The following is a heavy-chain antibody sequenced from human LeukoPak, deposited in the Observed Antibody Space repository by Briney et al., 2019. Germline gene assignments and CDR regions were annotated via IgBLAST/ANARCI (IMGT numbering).Heavy chain of an antibody. V-gene: IGHV3-66*01. CDR1: GFSVSSNY. CDR3: ARDAPPIVATPIDY. CDR2: IYSGGST. J-gene: IGHJ4*02. Sequence: GGSLRLSCAASGFSVSSNYMSWVRQARGKGLEWVSVIYSGGSTYYADSVKGRFTISRDNSKNTLYLQMNSLRAEDTAVYYCARDAPPIVATPIDYWGQGTLVTVST. D-gene: IGHD5-12*01.